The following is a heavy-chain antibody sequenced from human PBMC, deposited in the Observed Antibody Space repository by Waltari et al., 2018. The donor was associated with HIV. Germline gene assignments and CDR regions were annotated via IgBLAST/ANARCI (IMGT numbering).Heavy chain of an antibody. CDR1: GYDFTTYW. CDR2: IYPSDADT. J-gene: IGHJ3*02. CDR3: ARRRNNYGDAFDI. Sequence: EVQLVQSGAGGKKPGESLKISCKASGYDFTTYWIGWVRQTPGKGLEWTGLIYPSDADTKYCPSFQGQVALSADTSIHTDYLSVSSLKAPDTAIYYCARRRNNYGDAFDIWGQGTLVNV. D-gene: IGHD4-17*01. V-gene: IGHV5-51*03.